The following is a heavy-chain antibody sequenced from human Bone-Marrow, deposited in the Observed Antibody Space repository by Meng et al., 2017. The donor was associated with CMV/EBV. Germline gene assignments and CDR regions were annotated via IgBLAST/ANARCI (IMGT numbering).Heavy chain of an antibody. Sequence: SETLSLTCTVSGGSISSYYWSWIRQPPGKGLEWIGYIYYSGSTNYNPSLKSRVTISVDTSKNQFSLKLTSVTAADTAVYYCARDASRGYYYYGMDVWGQGTTVTVS. CDR2: IYYSGST. CDR1: GGSISSYY. CDR3: ARDASRGYYYYGMDV. V-gene: IGHV4-59*01. J-gene: IGHJ6*02.